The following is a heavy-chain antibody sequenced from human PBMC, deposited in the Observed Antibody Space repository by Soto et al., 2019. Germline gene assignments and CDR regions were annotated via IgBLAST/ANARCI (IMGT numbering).Heavy chain of an antibody. CDR3: ARSLLTSSWYAGS. CDR2: IYHSGTT. V-gene: IGHV4-38-2*01. J-gene: IGHJ5*02. D-gene: IGHD6-13*01. CDR1: GYSISSGYY. Sequence: PSETLSLTCVVSGYSISSGYYLGWIRQPPGKGLEWIGSIYHSGTTYYNPSLKSRVTISLDTSRNQFSLKLTSVTAADTAVYYCARSLLTSSWYAGSWGQGTLVTVSS.